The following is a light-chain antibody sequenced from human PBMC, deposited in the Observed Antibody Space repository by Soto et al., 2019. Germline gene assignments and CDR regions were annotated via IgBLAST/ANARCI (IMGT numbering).Light chain of an antibody. CDR1: QSVLYSSNNKNY. CDR3: QQYYSTPPYT. J-gene: IGKJ2*01. Sequence: DIVMTQSPDSLAVSLSERATINCKSSQSVLYSSNNKNYLAWYQQKPGQPPKLLIYWASTRESGVPDRFSGSGSGTDFTLTISSLQAEDVAVYYCQQYYSTPPYTFGQGTKLEIK. V-gene: IGKV4-1*01. CDR2: WAS.